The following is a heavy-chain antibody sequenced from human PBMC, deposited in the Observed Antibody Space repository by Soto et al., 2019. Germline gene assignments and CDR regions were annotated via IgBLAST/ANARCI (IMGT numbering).Heavy chain of an antibody. V-gene: IGHV3-30*18. CDR3: AKDPYRFQVLYYFDY. CDR2: ISYDGSNK. Sequence: GGSLRLSCAASGFTFSSYGMHWVRQAPGKGLEWVAVISYDGSNKYYADSVKGRFTISRDNSKNTLYLQMNSLRAEDTAVYYCAKDPYRFQVLYYFDYWGQGTLVTVSS. J-gene: IGHJ4*02. D-gene: IGHD3-16*01. CDR1: GFTFSSYG.